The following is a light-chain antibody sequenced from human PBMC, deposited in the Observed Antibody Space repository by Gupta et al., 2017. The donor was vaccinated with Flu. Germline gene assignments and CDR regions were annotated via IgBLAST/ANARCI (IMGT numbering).Light chain of an antibody. Sequence: SPGQTASITCSGDKLGDKYASWYQQKPGQAPVLVMFQDGERPSGSPERFSGSISGNTATLTISGTQALDEADYYCQAWDSSTVVFGGGTKLTVL. J-gene: IGLJ2*01. V-gene: IGLV3-1*01. CDR1: KLGDKY. CDR2: QDG. CDR3: QAWDSSTVV.